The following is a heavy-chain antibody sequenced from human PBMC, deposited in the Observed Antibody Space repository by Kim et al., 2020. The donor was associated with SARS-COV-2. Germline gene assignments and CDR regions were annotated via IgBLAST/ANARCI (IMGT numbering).Heavy chain of an antibody. D-gene: IGHD3-10*01. J-gene: IGHJ6*02. CDR1: GFTFSSYG. CDR2: INKEGSIT. Sequence: GGSLRLSCAASGFTFSSYGMHWVRQAPGKGLVWVSRINKEGSITIYADSVKGRFTISRDNAKNTLYLQMNSLRAEDTAVYFCARGNHSAMDVCGQGTTVTASS. CDR3: ARGNHSAMDV. V-gene: IGHV3-74*01.